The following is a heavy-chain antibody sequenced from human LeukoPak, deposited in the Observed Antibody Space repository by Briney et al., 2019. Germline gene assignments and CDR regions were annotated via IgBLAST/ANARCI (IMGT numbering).Heavy chain of an antibody. D-gene: IGHD2-2*01. CDR3: ARGGRSTSCCDDAFDI. CDR1: GYTFTGYY. V-gene: IGHV1-2*02. CDR2: INPKSGGT. J-gene: IGHJ3*02. Sequence: ASVKVSCKASGYTFTGYYVHWVRQAPGQGLEWMGWINPKSGGTNYAENFQGRVTMTRDTSISTAYMELSRLKSDGTAVYYCARGGRSTSCCDDAFDIWGQGTMVTVSS.